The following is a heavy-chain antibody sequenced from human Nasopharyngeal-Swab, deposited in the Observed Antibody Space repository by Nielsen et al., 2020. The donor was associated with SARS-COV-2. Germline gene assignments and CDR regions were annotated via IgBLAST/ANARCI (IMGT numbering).Heavy chain of an antibody. V-gene: IGHV3-69-1*01. CDR2: ISSNGYI. J-gene: IGHJ3*02. Sequence: WIRQPPGKGLEWVASISSNGYIYYADSVKGRFTISRDNAKNSLYLQMNSLRAEDTAVYYCARDPYSSNAFDIWGQGTMVTVSS. CDR3: ARDPYSSNAFDI. D-gene: IGHD6-13*01.